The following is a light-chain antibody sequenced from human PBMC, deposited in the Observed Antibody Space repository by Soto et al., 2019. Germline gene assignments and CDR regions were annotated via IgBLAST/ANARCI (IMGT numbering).Light chain of an antibody. CDR3: CSYAGSYTHV. CDR2: DVI. V-gene: IGLV2-11*01. CDR1: SGDVGGYSY. J-gene: IGLJ1*01. Sequence: SALTQPRSVSGSPGQSVTISCTGTSGDVGGYSYVSWFQQHPGKAPKLIIYDVIKRPSGVPDRFSGSKSGNTASLTISGLQAEDEADYYCCSYAGSYTHVFGSGTKLTVL.